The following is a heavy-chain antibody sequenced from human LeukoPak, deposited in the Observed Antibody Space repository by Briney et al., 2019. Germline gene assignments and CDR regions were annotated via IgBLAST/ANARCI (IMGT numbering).Heavy chain of an antibody. Sequence: PGGSLRLSCAASGFTFSSYSMNWVRQAPGKGLEWVSSISSSSSYIYYADSVKGRFTISRDNAKNSLYLQMNSLRAEDTAVYYCAKGPYSSSSDAFDIWGQGTMVTVSS. CDR1: GFTFSSYS. CDR3: AKGPYSSSSDAFDI. J-gene: IGHJ3*02. CDR2: ISSSSSYI. D-gene: IGHD6-13*01. V-gene: IGHV3-21*01.